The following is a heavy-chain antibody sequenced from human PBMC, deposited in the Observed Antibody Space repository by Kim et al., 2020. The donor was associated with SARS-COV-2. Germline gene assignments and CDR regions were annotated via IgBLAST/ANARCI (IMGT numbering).Heavy chain of an antibody. D-gene: IGHD5-12*01. J-gene: IGHJ6*02. V-gene: IGHV3-21*01. CDR1: GFTFSSYS. Sequence: GGSLRLSCAASGFTFSSYSMNWVRQAPGKGLEWVSSISSSSSYIYYADSVKGRFTISRDNAKNSLYLQMNSLRAEDTAVYYCARDALPWGWLRIPENDYYYYGMDVWGQGTTVTVSS. CDR2: ISSSSSYI. CDR3: ARDALPWGWLRIPENDYYYYGMDV.